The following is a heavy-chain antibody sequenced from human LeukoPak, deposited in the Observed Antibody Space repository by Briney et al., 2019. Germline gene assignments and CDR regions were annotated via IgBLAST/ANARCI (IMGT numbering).Heavy chain of an antibody. Sequence: PSETLSLTCTVSGGSISSYYWSWIRQPPGKGLEWIGYIYYSGSTNYNPSLKSRVTISVDTSKNQFSLKLSSVTAADTAVYYCARIPRMVRGISGAFDIWGQGTMVTVSS. D-gene: IGHD3-10*01. J-gene: IGHJ3*02. CDR2: IYYSGST. CDR1: GGSISSYY. V-gene: IGHV4-59*01. CDR3: ARIPRMVRGISGAFDI.